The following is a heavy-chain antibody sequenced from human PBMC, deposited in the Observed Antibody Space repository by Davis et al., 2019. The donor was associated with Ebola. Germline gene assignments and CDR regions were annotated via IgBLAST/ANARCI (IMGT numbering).Heavy chain of an antibody. CDR2: IRSKANSYAT. CDR1: GFTFSGSA. J-gene: IGHJ6*02. Sequence: GESLKISCAASGFTFSGSAMHWVRQASGKGLEWVGRIRSKANSYATAYAASVKGRFTISRDDSKNTAYLQMNSLKTEDTAVYYCTRQGGPQYCTNGVCYEYYYGMDVWGQGITVTVSS. CDR3: TRQGGPQYCTNGVCYEYYYGMDV. D-gene: IGHD2-8*01. V-gene: IGHV3-73*01.